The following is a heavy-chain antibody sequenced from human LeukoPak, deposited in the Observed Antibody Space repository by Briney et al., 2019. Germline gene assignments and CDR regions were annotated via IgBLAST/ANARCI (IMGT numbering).Heavy chain of an antibody. Sequence: PSETLSLTCTVSGGSISSSSYYWGWIRQPPGKGLEWIGSIYYSGSTYYNPSLKSRVTISVDTSKNQFSLKLSSVTAADTAVYYCARQGRGSVVTFDYWGQGTLVTVSS. V-gene: IGHV4-39*01. CDR1: GGSISSSSYY. CDR2: IYYSGST. J-gene: IGHJ4*02. CDR3: ARQGRGSVVTFDY. D-gene: IGHD4-23*01.